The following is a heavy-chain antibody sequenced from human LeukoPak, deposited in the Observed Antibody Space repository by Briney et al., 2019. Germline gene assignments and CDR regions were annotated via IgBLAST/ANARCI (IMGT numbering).Heavy chain of an antibody. CDR3: ARVWDGVNLDY. V-gene: IGHV4-61*01. J-gene: IGHJ4*02. D-gene: IGHD3-16*01. Sequence: PSETLSLTCTVSGGSVSSGSYYWSWIRQPPGKGLEWIGYIYYSGSTNYNPSLKSRVTISVDTSKNQFSLKLSSVTAADTAVYYCARVWDGVNLDYWGQGTLVTVSS. CDR1: GGSVSSGSYY. CDR2: IYYSGST.